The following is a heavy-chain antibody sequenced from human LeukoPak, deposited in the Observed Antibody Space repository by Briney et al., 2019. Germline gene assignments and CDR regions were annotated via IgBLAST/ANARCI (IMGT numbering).Heavy chain of an antibody. V-gene: IGHV3-30*18. CDR1: GFTFSRYG. D-gene: IGHD3-3*01. CDR2: ILYDGSNK. J-gene: IGHJ4*02. Sequence: GGSLRLSCGASGFTFSRYGMHWVRQAPGKGLEWVAVILYDGSNKYYVDSVKGRFTISRDNSKNTLYLQMNSLRPEDTAVYYCAKDPGFWSGYSDYWGQGTLVTVSS. CDR3: AKDPGFWSGYSDY.